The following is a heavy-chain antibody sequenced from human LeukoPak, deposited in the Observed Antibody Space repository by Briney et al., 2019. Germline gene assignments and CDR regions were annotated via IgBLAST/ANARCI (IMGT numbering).Heavy chain of an antibody. CDR3: ARHRSSANYYNYLNY. CDR1: GYNFNTYW. CDR2: IYPDDSDT. V-gene: IGHV5-51*01. J-gene: IGHJ4*02. Sequence: GESLKISCKASGYNFNTYWLAWVRQMPGKGLEWMGIIYPDDSDTRYSPSLQGRVTISADKSISTAYLQWSSLKASDTAMYYCARHRSSANYYNYLNYWGQGTLVTVSS. D-gene: IGHD3-22*01.